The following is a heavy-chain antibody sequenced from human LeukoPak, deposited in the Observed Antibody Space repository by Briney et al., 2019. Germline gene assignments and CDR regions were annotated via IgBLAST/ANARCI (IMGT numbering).Heavy chain of an antibody. CDR2: INHSGST. CDR1: GGSFSGYY. D-gene: IGHD7-27*01. J-gene: IGHJ4*02. CDR3: ASRLLGN. V-gene: IGHV4-34*01. Sequence: PSETLSLTCAVYGGSFSGYYWSWIRQPPGKGLEWIGEINHSGSTNYNPSLKSRVTISVDTSKSQFSLKLSSVTAADRAVYYCASRLLGNWGQGTLVTVSS.